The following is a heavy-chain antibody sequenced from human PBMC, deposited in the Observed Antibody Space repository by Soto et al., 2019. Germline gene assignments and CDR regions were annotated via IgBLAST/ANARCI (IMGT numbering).Heavy chain of an antibody. V-gene: IGHV3-23*01. J-gene: IGHJ4*02. CDR3: AKRRGAGGHFDY. CDR2: VSIGGST. D-gene: IGHD2-15*01. Sequence: GESLKISCAASGFTFSSNAMGWVRQGPGKGLEWVAVVSIGGSTHYADSVRGRFTISRDNSKNTLSLQMNSLTAEDTAVYFCAKRRGAGGHFDYWGQGALVTVSS. CDR1: GFTFSSNA.